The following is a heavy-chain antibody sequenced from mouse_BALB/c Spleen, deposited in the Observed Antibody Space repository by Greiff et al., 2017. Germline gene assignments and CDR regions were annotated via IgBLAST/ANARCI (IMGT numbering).Heavy chain of an antibody. CDR2: INPNNGGT. J-gene: IGHJ3*01. Sequence: VQLKQSGPELVKPGASVKIPCKASGYTFTDYNMDWVKQSHGKSLEWIGDINPNNGGTIYNQKFKGKATLTVDKSSSTAYMELRSLTSEDTAVYYCARRGNTVVAAIAYWGQGTVVTVAA. CDR1: GYTFTDYN. V-gene: IGHV1-18*01. CDR3: ARRGNTVVAAIAY. D-gene: IGHD1-1*01.